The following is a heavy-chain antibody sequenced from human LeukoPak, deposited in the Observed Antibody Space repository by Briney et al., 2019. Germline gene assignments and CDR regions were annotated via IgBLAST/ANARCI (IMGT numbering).Heavy chain of an antibody. V-gene: IGHV4-59*01. CDR1: GGSINSYY. CDR2: IYYSGTT. D-gene: IGHD3-10*01. J-gene: IGHJ4*02. CDR3: ARAELAYRLIDY. Sequence: SETLSLTCTVSGGSINSYYWSWIRQPPGKGLEWIGYIYYSGTTNYSPSLKSRVTISIDTPKNQFSLKLTSVTAADTAVYYCARAELAYRLIDYWGQGTLVTVSS.